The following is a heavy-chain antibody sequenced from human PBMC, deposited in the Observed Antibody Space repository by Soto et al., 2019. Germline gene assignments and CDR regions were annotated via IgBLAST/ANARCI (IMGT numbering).Heavy chain of an antibody. CDR1: GGSVSSGSYY. V-gene: IGHV4-61*01. Sequence: QVQLQESGPGLVKPSETLSLTCTVSGGSVSSGSYYWSWIRQPPGKGLEWIGYIYYSGSTNYNPSLKSRVTISGDTSKNQFSLKLSSVTAADTAVYYCARGDGYPFDYWGQGTLVTVSS. CDR2: IYYSGST. J-gene: IGHJ4*02. D-gene: IGHD5-12*01. CDR3: ARGDGYPFDY.